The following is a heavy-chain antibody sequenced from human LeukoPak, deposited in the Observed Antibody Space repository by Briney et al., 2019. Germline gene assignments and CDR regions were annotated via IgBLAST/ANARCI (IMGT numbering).Heavy chain of an antibody. V-gene: IGHV3-30-3*01. CDR2: ISYDGSNK. J-gene: IGHJ4*02. CDR1: GFTFSSYA. CDR3: ARELETAAAPFDY. D-gene: IGHD1-1*01. Sequence: HPGGSLRLSCAASGFTFSSYAMHWVRQAPGKGLEWVAVISYDGSNKYYADSVKGRFTISRDNSKNTLYLQMNSLRAEDTAVYYCARELETAAAPFDYWGQGTLVTVSS.